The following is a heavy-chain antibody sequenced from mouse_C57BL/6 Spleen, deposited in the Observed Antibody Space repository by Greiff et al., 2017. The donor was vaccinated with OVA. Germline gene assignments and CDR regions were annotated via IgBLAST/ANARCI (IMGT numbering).Heavy chain of an antibody. CDR1: GYTFTSYW. Sequence: VQLQQPGAELVMPGASVKLSCKASGYTFTSYWMHWVKQRPGQGLEWIGEIDPSDSYTHYNQKFKGKSTLTVDKSSSTAYMQLSSLTSEDSAVYYCARFGSSYGDYFDYWGQGTTLTVSS. CDR3: ARFGSSYGDYFDY. CDR2: IDPSDSYT. J-gene: IGHJ2*01. D-gene: IGHD1-1*01. V-gene: IGHV1-69*01.